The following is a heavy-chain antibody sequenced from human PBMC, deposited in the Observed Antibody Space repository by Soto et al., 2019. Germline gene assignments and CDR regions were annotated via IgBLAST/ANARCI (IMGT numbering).Heavy chain of an antibody. D-gene: IGHD2-8*01. J-gene: IGHJ4*02. CDR2: IIPIFGTA. CDR1: GGTFSSYA. V-gene: IGHV1-69*13. CDR3: ASSKRRNVRARYFDY. Sequence: GASVKVSCKASGGTFSSYAISWVRQAPGQGLEWMGGIIPIFGTANYAQKFQGRVTITADESTSTAYMELSSLRSEDTAVYYCASSKRRNVRARYFDYRGQGTLVTVST.